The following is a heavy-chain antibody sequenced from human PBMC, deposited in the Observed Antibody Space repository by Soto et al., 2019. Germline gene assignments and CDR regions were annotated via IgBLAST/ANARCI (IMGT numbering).Heavy chain of an antibody. Sequence: QVQLQQWGAGLLKPSETLSLTCAVYGGSFSGYYWSWIRQPPGKGLEWIGEINHSGSTNYNPSLKSRVTISVDTSKNQFSLKLSSVTAADTAVYYCARGGVRYDSKGKYFQHWGQGTLVTVSS. V-gene: IGHV4-34*01. CDR3: ARGGVRYDSKGKYFQH. J-gene: IGHJ1*01. D-gene: IGHD3-22*01. CDR1: GGSFSGYY. CDR2: INHSGST.